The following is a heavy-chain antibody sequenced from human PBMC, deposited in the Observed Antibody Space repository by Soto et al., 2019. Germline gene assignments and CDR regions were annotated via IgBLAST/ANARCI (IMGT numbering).Heavy chain of an antibody. J-gene: IGHJ4*02. D-gene: IGHD6-19*01. CDR3: VKPSGWYHDS. Sequence: PGGSLRLSCIVSGFTFSDYGMHWVRQAPGKGLEWVAVISPDGNNQYYPDSLRGRFTISRDDSKSTLYLQLNSLRAEDTAVYYCVKPSGWYHDSWGQGTQGTVS. V-gene: IGHV3-30*18. CDR2: ISPDGNNQ. CDR1: GFTFSDYG.